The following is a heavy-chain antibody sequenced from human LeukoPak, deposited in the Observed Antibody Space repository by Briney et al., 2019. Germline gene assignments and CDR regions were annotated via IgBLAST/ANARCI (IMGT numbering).Heavy chain of an antibody. CDR1: RFKFDDYA. D-gene: IGHD3-3*01. Sequence: GRSLRLSCSACRFKFDDYAMHWVRQVPGKGLEWVSVITWNSLTIDYADSVKGRFTISRDNAKNSLYLQMNSLRPEDTALYYCARAPSKYDFWSGYHYYYIDVWGTGTTVTVSS. J-gene: IGHJ6*03. CDR2: ITWNSLTI. V-gene: IGHV3-9*01. CDR3: ARAPSKYDFWSGYHYYYIDV.